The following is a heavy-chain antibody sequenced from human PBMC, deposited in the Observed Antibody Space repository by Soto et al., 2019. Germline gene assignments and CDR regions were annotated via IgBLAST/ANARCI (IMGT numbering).Heavy chain of an antibody. D-gene: IGHD3-10*01. CDR3: TRLISAAQDY. CDR1: GFVFKDSS. J-gene: IGHJ4*02. Sequence: EVLLVESGGGLVQPGGSLKLSCAASGFVFKDSSIHWVRQASGKGLEWVGRIRDRAFSYATAYAASVKGRFTISRDDSTNTAYLRMNSLKTEDTAIYYCTRLISAAQDYWGQGTLVTVSS. CDR2: IRDRAFSYAT. V-gene: IGHV3-73*01.